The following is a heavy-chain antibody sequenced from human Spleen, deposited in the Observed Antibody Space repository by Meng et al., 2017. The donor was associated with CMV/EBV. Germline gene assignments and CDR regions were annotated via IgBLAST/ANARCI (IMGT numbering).Heavy chain of an antibody. CDR1: GYTFTGYY. D-gene: IGHD2-2*01. Sequence: ASVKVSCKASGYTFTGYYIHWVRQAPGQGLEWMGWIDPNSGGTNYAQKFQGRVTVTRDTSISTAYMELSRLTSDDTAVYYCARVRGYCSITSCFGGLHFDYWGQGTLVTVSS. CDR3: ARVRGYCSITSCFGGLHFDY. J-gene: IGHJ4*02. CDR2: IDPNSGGT. V-gene: IGHV1-2*02.